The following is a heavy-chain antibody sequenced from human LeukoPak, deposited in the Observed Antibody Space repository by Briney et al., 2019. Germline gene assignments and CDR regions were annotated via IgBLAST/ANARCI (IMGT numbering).Heavy chain of an antibody. Sequence: SETLSLTCTVSADSISNYYWSWIRQPPGKGLEWIGYISYSGITSYNPSLKSRVTISVDTSKNQFSLKLSSVTAADTAVYYCARSPSYDSSGYRLYFFDSWGQGVLVTVSS. CDR3: ARSPSYDSSGYRLYFFDS. CDR2: ISYSGIT. CDR1: ADSISNYY. J-gene: IGHJ4*02. D-gene: IGHD3-22*01. V-gene: IGHV4-59*01.